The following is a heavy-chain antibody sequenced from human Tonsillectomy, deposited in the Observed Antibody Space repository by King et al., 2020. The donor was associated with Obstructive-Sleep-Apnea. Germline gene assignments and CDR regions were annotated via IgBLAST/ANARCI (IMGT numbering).Heavy chain of an antibody. V-gene: IGHV3-23*04. Sequence: VQLVESGGGLVQPGGSLRLSCAASGFTFSSYAMSWVRQAPGKGLEWVSAISGSGGSTYYADSVKGRFTFSRDNSKNTLYLQMNSLRAEDTAVYYCANHYYDSSGYPWGFDYWGQGTLVTVSS. CDR3: ANHYYDSSGYPWGFDY. CDR1: GFTFSSYA. CDR2: ISGSGGST. D-gene: IGHD3-22*01. J-gene: IGHJ4*02.